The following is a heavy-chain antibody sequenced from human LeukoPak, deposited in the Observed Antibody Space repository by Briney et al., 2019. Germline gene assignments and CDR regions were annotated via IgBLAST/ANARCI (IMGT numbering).Heavy chain of an antibody. CDR3: AIVPFDSGYAND. J-gene: IGHJ4*02. CDR1: GFTFSSYG. CDR2: IRYDGSNK. V-gene: IGHV3-30*02. Sequence: AGSLCLSCAASGFTFSSYGMHWVRQAPGKVLEWVAFIRYDGSNKYYAASVKGRFTISRDYSKHTLYLQINSLRAEDTAVYYFAIVPFDSGYANDLGQGTLVTVSS. D-gene: IGHD5-12*01.